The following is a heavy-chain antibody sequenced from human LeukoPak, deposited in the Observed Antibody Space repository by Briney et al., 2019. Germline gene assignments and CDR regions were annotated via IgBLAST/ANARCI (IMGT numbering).Heavy chain of an antibody. J-gene: IGHJ4*02. CDR1: RYTFTSDV. V-gene: IGHV1-3*01. D-gene: IGHD6-19*01. CDR2: INAGNGVT. Sequence: ASLKVSCKPSRYTFTSDVMHWVRQAPGQRLEWMGWINAGNGVTKYSQKFQGRVTITRDTSTSTGYMDLSSRRSEETTVWYCASQVRGYSSGSSPGYWGQGTLVTVSS. CDR3: ASQVRGYSSGSSPGY.